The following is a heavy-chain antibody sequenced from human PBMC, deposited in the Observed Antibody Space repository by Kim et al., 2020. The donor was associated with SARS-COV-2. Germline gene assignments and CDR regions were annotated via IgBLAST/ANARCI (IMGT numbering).Heavy chain of an antibody. J-gene: IGHJ6*01. Sequence: GGSLRLSCAASGFTFSSYGMHWVRQAPGKGLEWVAVISYDGSNKYYADSVKGRFTISRDNSKNTLYLQMNSLRAEDTAVYYCAKDKGYCSSTSCTHYYYG. CDR1: GFTFSSYG. CDR3: AKDKGYCSSTSCTHYYYG. CDR2: ISYDGSNK. D-gene: IGHD2-2*01. V-gene: IGHV3-30*18.